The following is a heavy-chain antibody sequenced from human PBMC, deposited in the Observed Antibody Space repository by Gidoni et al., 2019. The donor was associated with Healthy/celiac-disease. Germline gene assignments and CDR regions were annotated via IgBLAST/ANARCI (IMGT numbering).Heavy chain of an antibody. CDR3: ASAGVVVPAARMAARFDY. CDR1: GGSFSGYY. J-gene: IGHJ4*02. V-gene: IGHV4-34*01. D-gene: IGHD2-2*01. Sequence: QVQLQQWGAGLLKPSETLSLTCAVYGGSFSGYYWSWIRQPPGKGLEWIGEINHSGSTNYNPSLKSRVTISVDTSKNQFSLKLSSVTAADTAVYYCASAGVVVPAARMAARFDYWGQGTLVTVSS. CDR2: INHSGST.